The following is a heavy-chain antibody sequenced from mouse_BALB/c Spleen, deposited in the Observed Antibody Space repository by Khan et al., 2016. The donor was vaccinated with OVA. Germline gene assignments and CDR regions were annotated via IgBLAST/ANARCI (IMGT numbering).Heavy chain of an antibody. Sequence: QVQLQQSGAELARPGASVKMSCKASGYTFTSYTIHWIKKRPGQGLEWIGYINPSNGYTNYNQKFKDKATLTTDKSSPTAYMQLSRLTSDDNAVYNCGRDGAYHRNDGWLAYWGQGTLVTVSA. D-gene: IGHD2-14*01. CDR2: INPSNGYT. CDR3: GRDGAYHRNDGWLAY. V-gene: IGHV1-4*01. J-gene: IGHJ3*01. CDR1: GYTFTSYT.